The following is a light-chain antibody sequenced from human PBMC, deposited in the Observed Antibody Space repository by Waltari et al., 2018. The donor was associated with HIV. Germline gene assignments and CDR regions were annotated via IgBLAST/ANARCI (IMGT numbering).Light chain of an antibody. V-gene: IGLV3-1*01. CDR1: HLSLKY. Sequence: FELTQPPTVSVSPGQTANITCSGDHLSLKYTSWYQQKAGQSPRVVINADSKRPSGIPDRFSASNSGNTSTLTIYEAQTVDEADYYCQAWDTIREVFGGGNRLTVL. CDR3: QAWDTIREV. J-gene: IGLJ3*02. CDR2: ADS.